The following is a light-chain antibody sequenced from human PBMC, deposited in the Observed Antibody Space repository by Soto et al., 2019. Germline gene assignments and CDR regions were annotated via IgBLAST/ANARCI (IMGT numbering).Light chain of an antibody. Sequence: DIQMTQSPSSLSASVGDRVTITCQASQDINIYLNCFKQKQGKAPKLLIYDASNLERGVPSRFSGSASGTYFTFTISSLQPEDTATCYCQQHDNLPRTFGGGAKVAI. CDR2: DAS. J-gene: IGKJ4*01. V-gene: IGKV1-33*01. CDR1: QDINIY. CDR3: QQHDNLPRT.